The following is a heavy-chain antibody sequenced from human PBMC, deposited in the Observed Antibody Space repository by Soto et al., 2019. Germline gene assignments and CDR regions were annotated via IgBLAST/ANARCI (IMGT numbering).Heavy chain of an antibody. D-gene: IGHD5-18*01. CDR2: LTPLYGTA. CDR1: GGIFKTDA. V-gene: IGHV1-69*01. J-gene: IGHJ3*01. CDR3: VRDLTLGYRSGGDGFDV. Sequence: QVHLEQSGAEVKKPWSSVKVSCKASGGIFKTDAVAWVRQAPGQGLEWVGGLTPLYGTANYAQKFQGRVTITADESTGAAYMEVSSLRAEDTAVYYCVRDLTLGYRSGGDGFDVWDQGTMVTVSS.